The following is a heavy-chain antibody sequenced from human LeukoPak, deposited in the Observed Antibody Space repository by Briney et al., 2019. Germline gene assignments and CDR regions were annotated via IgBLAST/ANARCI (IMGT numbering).Heavy chain of an antibody. J-gene: IGHJ6*03. Sequence: PSETLSLTCAVYGGSFSGYYWSWIRQPPGKGLEWIGEINHSGSTNYNPSLKSRVTISVDTSKNQFSLKLSSVTAADTAVYYCATLQTYYYYMDVWGKGTTVTISS. CDR3: ATLQTYYYYMDV. V-gene: IGHV4-34*01. CDR1: GGSFSGYY. CDR2: INHSGST. D-gene: IGHD4-11*01.